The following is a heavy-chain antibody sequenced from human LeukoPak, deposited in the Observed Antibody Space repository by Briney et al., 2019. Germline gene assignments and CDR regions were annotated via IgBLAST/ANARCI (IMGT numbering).Heavy chain of an antibody. Sequence: GGSLRLSCAASGFTFNTYAMTWVRQAPGKGLEWVSDISGNSDRTNYADSVKGRFTISRDNSKNTLYLQLNSLRAGDTAVYYCSRNSCTYYGPLCYWGQGILVTVSS. V-gene: IGHV3-23*01. CDR2: ISGNSDRT. J-gene: IGHJ4*02. D-gene: IGHD1-26*01. CDR1: GFTFNTYA. CDR3: SRNSCTYYGPLCY.